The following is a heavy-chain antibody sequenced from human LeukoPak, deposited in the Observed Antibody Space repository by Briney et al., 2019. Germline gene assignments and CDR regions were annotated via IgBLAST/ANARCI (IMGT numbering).Heavy chain of an antibody. CDR3: TRLWGDCGGDCYYHDY. D-gene: IGHD2-21*02. Sequence: PGGSLRLYCAASGFTFSGSVMHWVRQASGKGLEWVVRIRSRADNYATAYAASVRGRFTNARDDSKNTAFLQMNSLKTEDTAVYYCTRLWGDCGGDCYYHDYWGQGTLVTVSS. V-gene: IGHV3-73*01. CDR2: IRSRADNYAT. J-gene: IGHJ4*02. CDR1: GFTFSGSV.